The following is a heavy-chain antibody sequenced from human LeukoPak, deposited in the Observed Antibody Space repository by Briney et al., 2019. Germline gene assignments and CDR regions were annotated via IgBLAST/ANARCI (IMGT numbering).Heavy chain of an antibody. D-gene: IGHD3-22*01. CDR3: ARAPHFFDISGSRYYFDY. CDR1: GGSISSYY. V-gene: IGHV4-4*07. J-gene: IGHJ4*02. CDR2: IYTSGST. Sequence: SETLSLTCTVSGGSISSYYWSWIRQPAGKGLEWIGRIYTSGSTNYNPSLKSRVTMSVDTSKNQFSLKLSSVTAADTAVYYCARAPHFFDISGSRYYFDYWGQGTLVTVSS.